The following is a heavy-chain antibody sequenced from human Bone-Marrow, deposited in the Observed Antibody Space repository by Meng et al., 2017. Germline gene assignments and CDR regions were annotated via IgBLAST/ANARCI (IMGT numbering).Heavy chain of an antibody. J-gene: IGHJ4*02. CDR2: IKQDGSEK. Sequence: GESVTISCAPSGFTFSSYWMSWVRQAPGKGLEWVANIKQDGSEKYYVDSVKGRFTISRDNAKNSLYMQMNSLRAEDTAVYYCARDIWGDATSFDYWGQGTLVTVSS. CDR3: ARDIWGDATSFDY. D-gene: IGHD3-16*01. CDR1: GFTFSSYW. V-gene: IGHV3-7*01.